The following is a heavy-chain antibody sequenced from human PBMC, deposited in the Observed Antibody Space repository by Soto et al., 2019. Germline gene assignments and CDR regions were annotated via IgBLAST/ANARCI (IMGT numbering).Heavy chain of an antibody. Sequence: GGSLRLSCSASGFTFSSYAMHWVRQAPGKGLEYVSAISSNGGSTYYADSVKGRFTISRDNSKNTLYLQMSSLRAEDTAVYYCVGPSGYHKSRADYWGQGTLVTVSP. CDR1: GFTFSSYA. CDR3: VGPSGYHKSRADY. CDR2: ISSNGGST. V-gene: IGHV3-64D*08. D-gene: IGHD5-12*01. J-gene: IGHJ4*02.